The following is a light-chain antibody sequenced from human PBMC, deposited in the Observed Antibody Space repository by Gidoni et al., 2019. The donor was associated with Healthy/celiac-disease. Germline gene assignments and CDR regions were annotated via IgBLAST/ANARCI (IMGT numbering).Light chain of an antibody. J-gene: IGKJ2*01. CDR1: QSVSSY. CDR2: DAS. V-gene: IGKV3-11*01. CDR3: QQRSNWGYT. Sequence: EIVFTQSPATLSLSPGERATLSCRASQSVSSYLAWYQQKPGQAPMLLIYDASNRATGIPARFSGSVSGTDFTLTISSLEPEDFAVYYCQQRSNWGYTFGQGTKLEIK.